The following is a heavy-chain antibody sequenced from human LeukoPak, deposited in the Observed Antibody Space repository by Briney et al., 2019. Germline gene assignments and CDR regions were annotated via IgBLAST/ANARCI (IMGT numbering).Heavy chain of an antibody. J-gene: IGHJ4*02. CDR1: GFTFSSYE. D-gene: IGHD6-13*01. V-gene: IGHV3-48*03. CDR2: ISSSGSTI. Sequence: QPGGSLRLSCAASGFTFSSYEMNWVRQAPGKGLEWVSYISSSGSTIYYADSVKGRFTISRDNAKNSPYLQMNSLRAEDTAVYYCAKAGIWDYYFDYWGQGTLVTVSS. CDR3: AKAGIWDYYFDY.